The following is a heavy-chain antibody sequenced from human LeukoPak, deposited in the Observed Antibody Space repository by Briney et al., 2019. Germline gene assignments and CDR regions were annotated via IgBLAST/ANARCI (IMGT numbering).Heavy chain of an antibody. D-gene: IGHD3-10*01. CDR3: ARGQWFGDLTE. CDR1: GGSISSYS. J-gene: IGHJ4*02. CDR2: IYYSGST. Sequence: SETLSLTCTVSGGSISSYSWSWIRQPPGKGLEWIGYIYYSGSTNYNPSLKSRVTISVDTSKNQFFLKLSSVTAADTAVYYCARGQWFGDLTEWGQGTLVTVSS. V-gene: IGHV4-59*08.